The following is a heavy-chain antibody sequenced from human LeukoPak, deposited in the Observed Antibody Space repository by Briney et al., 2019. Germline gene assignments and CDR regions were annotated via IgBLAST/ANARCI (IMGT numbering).Heavy chain of an antibody. Sequence: GGSMRLSSAASGFTFSSASMSWDRPAPGKWLEWDSAISGSGGSSFYAATVKGRFTISRDNSKNTLYRQMSRLRAEDTAVYYCAKSLRSSGWSEEHWGQGTLVTVSS. CDR1: GFTFSSAS. V-gene: IGHV3-23*01. J-gene: IGHJ4*02. CDR2: ISGSGGSS. D-gene: IGHD6-19*01. CDR3: AKSLRSSGWSEEH.